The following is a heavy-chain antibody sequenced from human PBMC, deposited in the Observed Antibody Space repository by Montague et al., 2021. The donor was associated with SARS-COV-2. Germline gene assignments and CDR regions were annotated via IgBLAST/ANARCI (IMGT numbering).Heavy chain of an antibody. CDR2: IYYSGST. J-gene: IGHJ4*02. CDR3: ARESGRLWGIAVAGAFDY. CDR1: AGSISSSSYY. D-gene: IGHD6-19*01. V-gene: IGHV4-39*07. Sequence: SETLSLTCTVSAGSISSSSYYWGWLRQRAGNGLEWIGSIYYSGSTYYNPSLESRVTISVDTSQNQFSLKLSSVTAADAAVYYCARESGRLWGIAVAGAFDYWGQGTLVTVSS.